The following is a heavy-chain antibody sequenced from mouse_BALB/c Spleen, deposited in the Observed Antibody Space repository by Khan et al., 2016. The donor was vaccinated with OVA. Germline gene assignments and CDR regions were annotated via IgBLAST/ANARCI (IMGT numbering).Heavy chain of an antibody. CDR3: AREAYRYDEYYFDY. J-gene: IGHJ2*01. Sequence: EVELVESGGDLVKPGGSLKLSCAVSGFTFSSYVMSWVRQTPEKRLEWVASISSGGTTAYPDNVKGRLTISRDNARNIMYLQMRSRRSEDTAMYYCAREAYRYDEYYFDYWGQGTTLIVSS. D-gene: IGHD2-14*01. CDR2: ISSGGTT. V-gene: IGHV5-6-5*01. CDR1: GFTFSSYV.